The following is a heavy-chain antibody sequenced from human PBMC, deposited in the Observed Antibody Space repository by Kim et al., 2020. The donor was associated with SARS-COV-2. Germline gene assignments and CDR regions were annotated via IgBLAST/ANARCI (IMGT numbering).Heavy chain of an antibody. CDR2: INHSGST. V-gene: IGHV4-34*01. CDR3: ARGLYYYDSSGFYAA. CDR1: GGSFSGYY. J-gene: IGHJ5*02. Sequence: SETLSLTCAVYGGSFSGYYWSWIRQPPGKGLEWIGEINHSGSTNYNPSLKSRVTISVDTSKNQFSLKLSSVTAADTAVYYCARGLYYYDSSGFYAAWGQG. D-gene: IGHD3-22*01.